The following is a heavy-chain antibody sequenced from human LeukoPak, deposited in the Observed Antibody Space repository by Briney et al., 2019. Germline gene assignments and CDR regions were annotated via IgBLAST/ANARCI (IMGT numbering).Heavy chain of an antibody. Sequence: ASVKVSCKASGYTFTSYYMHWVRQAPGQGLEWMGIINPSGGSTSYAQKFQGRVTMTRDTSTSTVYMELSSLRSEDTAVYYCARDLIVVVPAARDYYYMDVWGKGTTVTVSS. CDR2: INPSGGST. V-gene: IGHV1-46*01. J-gene: IGHJ6*03. CDR1: GYTFTSYY. CDR3: ARDLIVVVPAARDYYYMDV. D-gene: IGHD2-2*01.